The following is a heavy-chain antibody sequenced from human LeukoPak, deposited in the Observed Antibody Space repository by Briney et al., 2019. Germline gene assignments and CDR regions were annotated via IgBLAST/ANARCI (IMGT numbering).Heavy chain of an antibody. V-gene: IGHV1-2*02. J-gene: IGHJ4*02. Sequence: ASVKVSCKASGYTFTGYYMHWVQQAPGQGLEWMGWINPNSGGTNYAQKFQGRVTMTRDTSISTAYMELSRLRSDDTAVYYCARDPGYCSGGSCYSGSYYFDYWGQGTLVTVSS. CDR1: GYTFTGYY. CDR2: INPNSGGT. CDR3: ARDPGYCSGGSCYSGSYYFDY. D-gene: IGHD2-15*01.